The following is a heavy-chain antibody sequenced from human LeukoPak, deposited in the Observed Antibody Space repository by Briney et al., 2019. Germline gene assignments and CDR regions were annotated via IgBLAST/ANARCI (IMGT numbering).Heavy chain of an antibody. J-gene: IGHJ4*02. V-gene: IGHV4-4*02. D-gene: IGHD5-24*01. CDR1: GGSISSGWW. CDR3: ARENWRDGYVGSK. CDR2: IHHSGST. Sequence: SETLSLTCAVSGGSISSGWWWSWVRQPPGKGLEWIGEIHHSGSTYYNSSLKSRVTISVDTSKNTLSLKLNSVTAADTAVYYCARENWRDGYVGSKWGQGTLVTVSS.